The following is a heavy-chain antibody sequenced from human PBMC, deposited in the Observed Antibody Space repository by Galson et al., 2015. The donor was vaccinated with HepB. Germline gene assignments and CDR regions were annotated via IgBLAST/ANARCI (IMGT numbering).Heavy chain of an antibody. CDR3: AKATRDSTYYFDC. Sequence: SLRLSCAASGFTFSSYPMTWVRQAPGKGLEWVSAISGNGGSTFYADSVQGRFTISRDNSKKTLYLQMDRLRAEETAVYYCAKATRDSTYYFDCWGQGTLVTVSS. CDR1: GFTFSSYP. CDR2: ISGNGGST. D-gene: IGHD2-2*01. V-gene: IGHV3-23*01. J-gene: IGHJ4*02.